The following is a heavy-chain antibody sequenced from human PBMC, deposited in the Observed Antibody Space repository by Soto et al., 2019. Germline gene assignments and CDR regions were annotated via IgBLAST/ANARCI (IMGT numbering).Heavy chain of an antibody. CDR2: ISAYNGNT. Sequence: ASVKVSCKASGYTFTSYGISWVRQAPGQGLEWMGWISAYNGNTNYAQKLQGRVTITTDTSTSTAYMELSSLRSEDTAVYYCARDSRYSGYYYSDYWGQGPLVTVSS. D-gene: IGHD5-12*01. CDR1: GYTFTSYG. CDR3: ARDSRYSGYYYSDY. J-gene: IGHJ4*02. V-gene: IGHV1-18*01.